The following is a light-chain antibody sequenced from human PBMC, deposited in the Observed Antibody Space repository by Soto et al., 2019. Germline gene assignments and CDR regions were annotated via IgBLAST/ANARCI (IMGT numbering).Light chain of an antibody. CDR3: QHYNSYSEA. Sequence: DITMTQSPSTLSASVRDRVTIPCRASQTISSWLAWYQQKPGKAPKLLIYKASTLKSGVPSRFSGSGSGTEFTLTISSLQPDDFATYYCQHYNSYSEAFGQGTKVDI. J-gene: IGKJ1*01. CDR1: QTISSW. V-gene: IGKV1-5*03. CDR2: KAS.